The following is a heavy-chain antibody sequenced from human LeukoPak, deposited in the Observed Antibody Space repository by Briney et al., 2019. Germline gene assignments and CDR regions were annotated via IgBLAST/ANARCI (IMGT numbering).Heavy chain of an antibody. D-gene: IGHD1-7*01. CDR2: IIPIFGTA. CDR1: GGTFSSYA. Sequence: SVKVSCKASGGTFSSYAISWVRQAPGQGLEWMGGIIPIFGTANYAQKFQGRVTITTDESTSTAYMELRSLRSEDTAVYYCAREDWNYTLHWFDPWGQGTLVTVSS. J-gene: IGHJ5*02. CDR3: AREDWNYTLHWFDP. V-gene: IGHV1-69*05.